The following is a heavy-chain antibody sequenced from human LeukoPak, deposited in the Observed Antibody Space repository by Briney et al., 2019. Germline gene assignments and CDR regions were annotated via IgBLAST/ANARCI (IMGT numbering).Heavy chain of an antibody. D-gene: IGHD3-9*01. CDR1: GFTFSNYV. Sequence: GGSLRLSCAVSGFTFSNYVMSWVRQAPGKGLEWVSGIIGSGDITYYADSVKGRFTISRDNSKNTLYLQMNSLRAEDTAVYYCAKAAPLRYFDWLPDYWGQGTLVTVSS. CDR2: IIGSGDIT. J-gene: IGHJ4*02. V-gene: IGHV3-23*01. CDR3: AKAAPLRYFDWLPDY.